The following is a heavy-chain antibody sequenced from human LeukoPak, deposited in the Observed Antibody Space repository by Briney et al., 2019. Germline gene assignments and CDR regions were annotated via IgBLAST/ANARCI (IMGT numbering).Heavy chain of an antibody. Sequence: GGSLDPSCAASGFPFISNSMNWVRRAPGKGLEGVSSISSSSSYIYYADSVKGRFTISRDNAKNSLYLQMNSLRAEDTAVYYCARDASSYSSSWYWGQGTLVTVSS. CDR2: ISSSSSYI. CDR3: ARDASSYSSSWY. J-gene: IGHJ4*02. CDR1: GFPFISNS. V-gene: IGHV3-21*01. D-gene: IGHD6-13*01.